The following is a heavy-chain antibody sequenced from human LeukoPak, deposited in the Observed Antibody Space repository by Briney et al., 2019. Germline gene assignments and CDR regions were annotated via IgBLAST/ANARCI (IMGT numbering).Heavy chain of an antibody. Sequence: ASVKVSCKASGYTFTSYDINWVRQSTGQGREWMGWMNPNSGNTGYAQKFQGRVTMTRNTSISTAYMELSSLRSEDTAVYYCARGRGYTHNYFDYWGQGILVTVSS. CDR1: GYTFTSYD. V-gene: IGHV1-8*01. CDR3: ARGRGYTHNYFDY. J-gene: IGHJ4*02. CDR2: MNPNSGNT. D-gene: IGHD5-12*01.